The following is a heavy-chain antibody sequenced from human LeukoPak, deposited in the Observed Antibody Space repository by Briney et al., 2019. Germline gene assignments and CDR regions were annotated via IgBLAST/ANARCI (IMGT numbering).Heavy chain of an antibody. CDR3: ARQRYFDY. Sequence: PGGSLRLFCAASGFTFSRYWMTWVRQAPGKGLEWVANIKEERSENSYVESVKGRFTISRDNAKNSLYLQLNSLRAEDTAVSLCARQRYFDYWGQGTLVTVSS. CDR1: GFTFSRYW. J-gene: IGHJ4*02. D-gene: IGHD1-1*01. CDR2: IKEERSEN. V-gene: IGHV3-7*01.